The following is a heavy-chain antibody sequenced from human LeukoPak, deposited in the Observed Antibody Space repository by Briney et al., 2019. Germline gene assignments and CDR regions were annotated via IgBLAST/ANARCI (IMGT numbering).Heavy chain of an antibody. CDR3: ARGSPKHDS. V-gene: IGHV4-34*01. CDR2: ISHSGTT. CDR1: GGSFSGYY. J-gene: IGHJ5*01. Sequence: SETLSLTCAVYGGSFSGYYWSWIRQPPGKGLEWIGEISHSGTTNCNPALKSRVSISVDTSKNPFSLKLISVTAADTAVYYCARGSPKHDSWGQGTLVFVSS.